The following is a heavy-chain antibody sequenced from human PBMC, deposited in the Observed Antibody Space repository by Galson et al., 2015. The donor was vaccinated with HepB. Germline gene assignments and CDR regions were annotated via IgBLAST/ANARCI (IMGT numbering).Heavy chain of an antibody. CDR2: IYYSGST. CDR1: GGSISSSSYY. Sequence: ETLSLTCTVSGGSISSSSYYWGWIRQPPGKGLEWIGSIYYSGSTYYNPSLKSRVTISVDTSKNQFSLKLSSVTAADTAVYYCANVLLWFGEPPYGMDVWGQGTTVTVSS. V-gene: IGHV4-39*01. CDR3: ANVLLWFGEPPYGMDV. D-gene: IGHD3-10*01. J-gene: IGHJ6*02.